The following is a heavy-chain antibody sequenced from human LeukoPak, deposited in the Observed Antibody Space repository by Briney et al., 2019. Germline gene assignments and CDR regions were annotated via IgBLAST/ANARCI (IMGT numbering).Heavy chain of an antibody. Sequence: PEGSLRLSCAASGFTFSSYGMHWVRQAPGKGLEWVAVISYDGSNKYYADSVKGRFTISRDNSKNTLYLQMNSLRAEDTAVYYCAKDFGIAVAPFDYWGQGTLATVSS. D-gene: IGHD6-19*01. CDR1: GFTFSSYG. V-gene: IGHV3-30*18. CDR2: ISYDGSNK. J-gene: IGHJ4*02. CDR3: AKDFGIAVAPFDY.